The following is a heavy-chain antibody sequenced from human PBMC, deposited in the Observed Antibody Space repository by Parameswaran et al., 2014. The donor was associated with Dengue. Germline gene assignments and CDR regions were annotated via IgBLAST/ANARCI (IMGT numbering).Heavy chain of an antibody. Sequence: WVRQAPGQGLEWMGILIPLFGKTIYSQKLQGRVTITTDESTSTAYMELSSLRSEDTAVYYCARDQLLSGYDLDNYYYYGLDVWGQGTTVTVSS. CDR2: LIPLFGKT. V-gene: IGHV1-69*05. J-gene: IGHJ6*02. CDR3: ARDQLLSGYDLDNYYYYGLDV. D-gene: IGHD5-12*01.